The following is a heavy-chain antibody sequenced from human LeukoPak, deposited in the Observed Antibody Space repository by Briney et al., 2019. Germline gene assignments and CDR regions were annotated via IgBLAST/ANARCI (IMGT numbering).Heavy chain of an antibody. CDR1: GFTFSSYA. CDR3: AKASSRFGAAAGGSFDP. J-gene: IGHJ5*02. D-gene: IGHD6-13*01. V-gene: IGHV3-23*01. Sequence: PGGSLRLSCAASGFTFSSYAMSWVRQAPGKGLEWVSAISGSGSSTYYADSVRGRFTISRDNSKNTLYLQMNSLRAEDTAVYYCAKASSRFGAAAGGSFDPWGQGTLVTVSS. CDR2: ISGSGSST.